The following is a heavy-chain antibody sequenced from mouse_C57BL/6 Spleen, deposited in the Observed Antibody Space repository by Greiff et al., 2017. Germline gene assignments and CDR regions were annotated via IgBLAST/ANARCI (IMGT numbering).Heavy chain of an antibody. J-gene: IGHJ4*01. CDR1: GYTFTDYE. V-gene: IGHV1-15*01. CDR2: IDPETGGT. CDR3: TRSGYYYAMDY. Sequence: VQLQQSGAELVRPGASVTLSCKASGYTFTDYEMHWVKQTPVHGLEWIGAIDPETGGTAYNQKFKGKAILTADKSSSKAYMELRSLTSEDSAVYYCTRSGYYYAMDYWGQGTSVTVSS.